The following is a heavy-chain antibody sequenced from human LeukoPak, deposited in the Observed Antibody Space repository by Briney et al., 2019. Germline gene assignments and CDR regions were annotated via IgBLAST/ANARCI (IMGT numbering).Heavy chain of an antibody. CDR1: GGSISNYY. Sequence: SETLSLTCTVSGGSISNYYWSWIRQPPGKGLEWIGYVHYSGSTNYNPSLKSRVTISVDTSKNQFSLRLSSVTAADTAVYYCTRERRDGYKVYFDYWGQGTLVTVSS. J-gene: IGHJ4*02. CDR3: TRERRDGYKVYFDY. D-gene: IGHD5-24*01. CDR2: VHYSGST. V-gene: IGHV4-59*01.